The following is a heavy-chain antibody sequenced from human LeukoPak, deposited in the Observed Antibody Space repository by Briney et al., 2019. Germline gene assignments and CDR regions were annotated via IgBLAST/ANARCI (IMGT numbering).Heavy chain of an antibody. CDR1: GYTFTGYY. Sequence: ASVKVSCKASGYTFTGYYMHWVRQAPGQGLEWMGWINPNSGGTNYAQKFQGRVTMTRDTSISTAYMELSRLRSDDTAVYYCARARRGIAAAGTSWFDAWGQGTLVTVSS. CDR3: ARARRGIAAAGTSWFDA. D-gene: IGHD6-13*01. V-gene: IGHV1-2*02. J-gene: IGHJ5*02. CDR2: INPNSGGT.